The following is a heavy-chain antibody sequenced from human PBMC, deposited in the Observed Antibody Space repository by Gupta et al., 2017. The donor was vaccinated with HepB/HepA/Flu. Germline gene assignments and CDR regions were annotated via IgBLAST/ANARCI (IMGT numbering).Heavy chain of an antibody. CDR2: ITWNSATI. CDR1: GFTFDDYA. CDR3: VKDITHGSIFGWSFDS. Sequence: EVQLVESGGGLVQPGRSLRLSCAVSGFTFDDYAAHWVRQAPGKGLEWISGITWNSATIGYADSVKGRFTSSRDNAKNTLYLEMNSLTTEDTALYDGVKDITHGSIFGWSFDSWGQGTRVTVSS. D-gene: IGHD3-3*02. V-gene: IGHV3-9*01. J-gene: IGHJ4*02.